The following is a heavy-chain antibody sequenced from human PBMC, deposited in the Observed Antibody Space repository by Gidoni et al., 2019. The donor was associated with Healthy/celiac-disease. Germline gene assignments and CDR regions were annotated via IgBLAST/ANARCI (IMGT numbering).Heavy chain of an antibody. Sequence: QVQLVEAGGGVVQPGGSRRLSWAAAGVPVGSYGMHWVRQAPGKGLEWVACIWYDGSNQYYADSLKGRFTISRDNSKNTLYLQMNSLRAEDTAVYYCARWRQIGCSRGLDYWGQGTLVTVSS. CDR2: IWYDGSNQ. V-gene: IGHV3-33*01. CDR3: ARWRQIGCSRGLDY. J-gene: IGHJ4*02. CDR1: GVPVGSYG. D-gene: IGHD2-21*01.